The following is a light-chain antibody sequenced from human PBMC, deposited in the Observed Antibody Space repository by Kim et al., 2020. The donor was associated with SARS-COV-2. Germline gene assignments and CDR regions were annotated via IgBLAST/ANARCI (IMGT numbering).Light chain of an antibody. V-gene: IGLV2-14*04. CDR2: DVT. J-gene: IGLJ1*01. CDR1: SNDIGGYNY. Sequence: VSGSPGQSITISCTGTSNDIGGYNYVSWYQQHPDKAPKLMIYDVTERPSGVSNRFYGSKSGNTASLTISGLQAEDEADYYCSSYTVFGTGTKVTVL. CDR3: SSYTV.